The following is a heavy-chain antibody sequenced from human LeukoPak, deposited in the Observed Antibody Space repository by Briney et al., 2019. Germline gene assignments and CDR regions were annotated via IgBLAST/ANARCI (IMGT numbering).Heavy chain of an antibody. CDR3: ARRLTQYDCFDP. Sequence: SRTLSLTCAISGDSVSSNSVTWNWIRQSPSRGLEWLGRTYYRSTWYNDYAVSVRGRITVNPDTSKNQFSLHLNSVTPEDTAVYYCARRLTQYDCFDPWGQGVLVTVSS. V-gene: IGHV6-1*01. CDR2: TYYRSTWYN. D-gene: IGHD2-2*01. CDR1: GDSVSSNSVT. J-gene: IGHJ5*02.